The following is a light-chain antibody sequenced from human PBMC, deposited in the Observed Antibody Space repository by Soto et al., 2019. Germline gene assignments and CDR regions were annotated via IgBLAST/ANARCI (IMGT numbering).Light chain of an antibody. V-gene: IGKV1-5*02. CDR3: QQYMSYS. CDR1: QSISNW. Sequence: DVKMNMSAASLSASVRDRVTIICRASQSISNWLAWYQQKPGTAPKLLIYHASTLESGVPSRFSGSGSGAEFTLTISSLQPDDFATYYCQQYMSYSFGQGTNVDI. J-gene: IGKJ1*01. CDR2: HAS.